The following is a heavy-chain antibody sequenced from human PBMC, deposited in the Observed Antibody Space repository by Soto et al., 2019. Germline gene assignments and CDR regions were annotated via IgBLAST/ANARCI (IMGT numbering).Heavy chain of an antibody. Sequence: PXETLSLTCAVYGWSFSGYYCSWVRQPPGKGLEWIGEISHSGSTNYNSSLESRVTISVDTSKNQLFLKLSSVTAADTAVYYCVRALAAVQEWGQGNPVTVSS. CDR2: ISHSGST. J-gene: IGHJ4*02. CDR1: GWSFSGYY. D-gene: IGHD6-13*01. CDR3: VRALAAVQE. V-gene: IGHV4-34*01.